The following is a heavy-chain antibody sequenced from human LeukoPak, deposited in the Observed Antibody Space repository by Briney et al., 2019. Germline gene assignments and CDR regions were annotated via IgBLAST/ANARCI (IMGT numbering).Heavy chain of an antibody. V-gene: IGHV4-34*01. D-gene: IGHD2-15*01. CDR3: ARGGRVRAGYCSGGSCYSPRYYMDV. CDR1: GGSFSGYY. J-gene: IGHJ6*03. CDR2: INHSGST. Sequence: SETLSLTCAVYGGSFSGYYWSWIRQPPGKGLEWIGEINHSGSTNYNPSLKSRVTISVDTSKNQFSLKLSSVTAADTAVYYCARGGRVRAGYCSGGSCYSPRYYMDVWGKGTTVTVSS.